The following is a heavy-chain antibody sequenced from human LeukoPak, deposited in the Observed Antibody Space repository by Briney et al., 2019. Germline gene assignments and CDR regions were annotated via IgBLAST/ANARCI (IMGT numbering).Heavy chain of an antibody. CDR3: ARNSNFVGATNNDDLDI. D-gene: IGHD1-26*01. J-gene: IGHJ3*02. Sequence: SETLSLTCTVSGGSISRFYWSWIRQPPGKGLEWIAYVYYTGDTSYDPSLRSRVTISLDTSKSQFSLKLSSVTAADTAVYYCARNSNFVGATNNDDLDIWGQGTMVTVSS. CDR1: GGSISRFY. CDR2: VYYTGDT. V-gene: IGHV4-59*01.